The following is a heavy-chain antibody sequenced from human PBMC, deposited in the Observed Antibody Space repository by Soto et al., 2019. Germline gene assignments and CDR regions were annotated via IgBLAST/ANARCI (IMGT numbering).Heavy chain of an antibody. Sequence: PGGSLRLSCAASGFTFSGYAMSWVRQTPGKGLECVSGISGSGSNTYYADSVKGRFTISRDNSGNTLYLQMNSLRADDTAVYYCEKKEGGSYSSLYFHHWGQGTLVTVYS. CDR2: ISGSGSNT. J-gene: IGHJ1*01. V-gene: IGHV3-23*01. CDR1: GFTFSGYA. CDR3: EKKEGGSYSSLYFHH. D-gene: IGHD1-26*01.